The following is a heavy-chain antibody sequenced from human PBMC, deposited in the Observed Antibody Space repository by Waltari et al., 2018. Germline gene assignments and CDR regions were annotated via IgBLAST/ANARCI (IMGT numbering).Heavy chain of an antibody. CDR2: IYYSGST. V-gene: IGHV4-31*03. J-gene: IGHJ4*02. Sequence: QVQLQESGPGLVKPSQTLSLTCTVSGGSISRGGYYWSWIRQHPGKGLEWIGYIYYSGSTYYNPSLKSRVTISVDTSKNQFSLKLSSVTAADTAVYYCARVHEGSSWYWYYFDYWGQGTLVTVSS. CDR3: ARVHEGSSWYWYYFDY. D-gene: IGHD6-13*01. CDR1: GGSISRGGYY.